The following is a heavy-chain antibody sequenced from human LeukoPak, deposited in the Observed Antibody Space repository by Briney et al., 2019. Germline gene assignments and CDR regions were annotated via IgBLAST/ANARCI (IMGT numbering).Heavy chain of an antibody. J-gene: IGHJ6*02. CDR2: IYYSGST. CDR1: GGSISGYY. D-gene: IGHD4-11*01. Sequence: SETLSLTCTVSGGSISGYYWSWIRQPPGKGLEWIGYIYYSGSTNYNPSLKSRVTISVDTSKNQFSLKLSSVTAADTAVYYCARQYSNSYYYYGMDVWGQGTTVTVSS. V-gene: IGHV4-59*08. CDR3: ARQYSNSYYYYGMDV.